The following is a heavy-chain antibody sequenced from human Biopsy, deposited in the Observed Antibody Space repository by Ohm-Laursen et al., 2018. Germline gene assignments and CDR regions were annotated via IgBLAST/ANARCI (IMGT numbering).Heavy chain of an antibody. CDR1: AYSFGDHR. V-gene: IGHV1-2*02. Sequence: GASVKVSCKASAYSFGDHRFHWVRQAPGQGLEWMGWIDPKSGGTNYAQKFQGRVTMTRDTSISTTYMELRRLTSDGTAVFYCARELGDFWGGRQFDFWGQGTLVTVSS. J-gene: IGHJ5*01. CDR3: ARELGDFWGGRQFDF. D-gene: IGHD3-3*01. CDR2: IDPKSGGT.